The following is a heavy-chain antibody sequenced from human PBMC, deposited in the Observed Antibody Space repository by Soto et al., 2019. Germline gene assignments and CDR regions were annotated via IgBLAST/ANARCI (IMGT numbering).Heavy chain of an antibody. CDR2: IIPTFGTT. Sequence: SVKFSCQAPGGNFSSNGIRWVRQAPGQGLEFMGGIIPTFGTTNYAHKFRGRVTITADESTGTAYMELSSLRSDDTAVYFREGASDSTWYNWLDPWGPGTLVTVSS. D-gene: IGHD4-4*01. V-gene: IGHV1-69*13. CDR3: EGASDSTWYNWLDP. CDR1: GGNFSSNG. J-gene: IGHJ5*02.